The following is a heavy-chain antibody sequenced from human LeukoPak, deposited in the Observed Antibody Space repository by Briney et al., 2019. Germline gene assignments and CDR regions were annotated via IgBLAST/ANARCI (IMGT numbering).Heavy chain of an antibody. Sequence: TVKLSCKASGYTFTGYYIHWVRQTPGQGLEWMGWINTNPNTGGTTYAQKFRCRGTMTRHTSISTAYMGLTSLRSDDTAVYYCAKATAGFHFYGMDVWGQGTTVTVSS. CDR2: INTNPNTGGT. V-gene: IGHV1-2*02. J-gene: IGHJ6*02. D-gene: IGHD2/OR15-2a*01. CDR1: GYTFTGYY. CDR3: AKATAGFHFYGMDV.